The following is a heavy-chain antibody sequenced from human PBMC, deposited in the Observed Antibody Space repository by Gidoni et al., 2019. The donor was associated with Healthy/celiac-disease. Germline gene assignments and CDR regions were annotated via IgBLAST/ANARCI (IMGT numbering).Heavy chain of an antibody. D-gene: IGHD4-17*01. Sequence: VQLVESGGGLVQPGGSLRLSCAASGFTFSSYWMHWVRQAPGKGLVWVSRMNSDGSSTSYADSVKGRCTISRDNAKNTLYLQMNRLRAEDTAVDYCASHSDYGDLKFDYWGQGTLVTVSS. J-gene: IGHJ4*02. V-gene: IGHV3-74*01. CDR3: ASHSDYGDLKFDY. CDR2: MNSDGSST. CDR1: GFTFSSYW.